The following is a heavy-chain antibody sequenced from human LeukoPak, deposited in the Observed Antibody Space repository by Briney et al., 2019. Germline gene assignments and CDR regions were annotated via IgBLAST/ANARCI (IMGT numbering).Heavy chain of an antibody. V-gene: IGHV3-23*01. J-gene: IGHJ4*02. D-gene: IGHD3-16*02. CDR2: ISGSGGST. Sequence: GGSLRLSCAASGFTFSSYAMSWVRQAPGKGLEWVSAISGSGGSTYYADSVKGRFTISRDNSKTTLYLQMNSLRAEDTAVYYCANGRVSFGGVIVPAFDYWGQGTLVTVSS. CDR3: ANGRVSFGGVIVPAFDY. CDR1: GFTFSSYA.